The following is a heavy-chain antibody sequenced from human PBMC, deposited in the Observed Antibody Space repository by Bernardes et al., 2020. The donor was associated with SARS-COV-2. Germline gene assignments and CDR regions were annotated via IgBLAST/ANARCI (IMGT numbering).Heavy chain of an antibody. CDR3: ARDDGDYPHFDL. J-gene: IGHJ2*01. CDR1: GGSISSGSYY. V-gene: IGHV4-61*09. CDR2: IYTSGST. Sequence: SETLSLTCTVSGGSISSGSYYWSWIRQPAGKGLEWIGHIYTSGSTNYNLSPKSRVTISVDTSKNHFSLKLSSVTAADTAVYYCARDDGDYPHFDLWGRGTLVTVSS. D-gene: IGHD4-17*01.